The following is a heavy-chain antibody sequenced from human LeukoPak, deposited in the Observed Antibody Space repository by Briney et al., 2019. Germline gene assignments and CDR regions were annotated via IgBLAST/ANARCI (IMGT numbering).Heavy chain of an antibody. Sequence: SETLSLTCTVSGGSISGCSYYWSWIRQPPGKGLEFIGSVCHSGPTYYSPSLRSRVTISVDRSKNQFSLKLSSVTAADTAVYYCARSYNWNYRYAFDIWGQGTMVTVSS. V-gene: IGHV4-39*07. CDR2: VCHSGPT. D-gene: IGHD1-7*01. CDR3: ARSYNWNYRYAFDI. J-gene: IGHJ3*02. CDR1: GGSISGCSYY.